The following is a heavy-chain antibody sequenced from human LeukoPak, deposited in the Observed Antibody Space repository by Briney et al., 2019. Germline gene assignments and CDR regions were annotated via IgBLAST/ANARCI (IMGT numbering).Heavy chain of an antibody. Sequence: SVKVSCKASEGTFSSYAISWVRQAPGQGLEWMGGIIPIFGTANYAQKFQGRVTITTDESTSTAYMELSSLRSEDTAVYYCARYRQLERLAFDIWGQGTMVTVSS. D-gene: IGHD1-1*01. CDR3: ARYRQLERLAFDI. CDR2: IIPIFGTA. CDR1: EGTFSSYA. J-gene: IGHJ3*02. V-gene: IGHV1-69*05.